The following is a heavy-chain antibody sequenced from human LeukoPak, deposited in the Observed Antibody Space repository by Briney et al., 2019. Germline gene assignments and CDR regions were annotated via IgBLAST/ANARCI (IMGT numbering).Heavy chain of an antibody. CDR2: INDSGST. Sequence: SQTLSLTCAVYGGSSSGYYCSWLRQPPGQGLEWIAEINDSGSTNYNPSLTSRVTISVDTSKKQSSLKLTSVTAADTAVYFCATMGDYSAQFHLDYWGQGTLVTVSS. CDR3: ATMGDYSAQFHLDY. V-gene: IGHV4-34*01. J-gene: IGHJ4*02. D-gene: IGHD4-17*01. CDR1: GGSSSGYY.